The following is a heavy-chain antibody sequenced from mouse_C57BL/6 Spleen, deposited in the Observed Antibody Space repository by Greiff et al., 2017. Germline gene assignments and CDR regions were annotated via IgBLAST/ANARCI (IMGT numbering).Heavy chain of an antibody. CDR1: GYTFTDYN. V-gene: IGHV1-22*01. J-gene: IGHJ2*01. Sequence: EVKLMESGPELVKPGASVKMSCKASGYTFTDYNMHWVKQSPGKSLEWIGYINPNNGGTSYNQKFKGKATLTVNKSSSTAYMVLRSLTSEESSVYYWARRGQLQPYFDDWGPGTTLTVSS. CDR2: INPNNGGT. CDR3: ARRGQLQPYFDD. D-gene: IGHD6-1*01.